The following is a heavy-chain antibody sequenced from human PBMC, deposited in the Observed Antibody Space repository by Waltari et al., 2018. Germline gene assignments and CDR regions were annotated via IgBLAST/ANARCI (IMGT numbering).Heavy chain of an antibody. V-gene: IGHV4-39*07. D-gene: IGHD3-22*01. Sequence: QVQLQESGPRLVKPSETLALTCTVSGGSSTTSRYYWGWIRQPPGKGLEWIGNIYYSVTTFYSPSLKSRVTISVDIPKNQISLKLKSVTAADTAVYYCARDRYYYNSTGYYKEIDYWGQGTLVTVSS. CDR1: GGSSTTSRYY. CDR3: ARDRYYYNSTGYYKEIDY. J-gene: IGHJ4*02. CDR2: IYYSVTT.